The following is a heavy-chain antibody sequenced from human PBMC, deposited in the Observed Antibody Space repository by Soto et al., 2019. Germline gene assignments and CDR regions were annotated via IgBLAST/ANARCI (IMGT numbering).Heavy chain of an antibody. J-gene: IGHJ4*02. Sequence: EVQLVESGGGLVKPGGSLRLSCAASGFTFSSYSMNWVRQAPGKGLEWVSSIRTSSSYIYYADSVKGRFTISRDNAKNSLYLQMKRPRAEDTHEYYSARDIVGETWFDYWGQGTLVTVYS. CDR2: IRTSSSYI. CDR1: GFTFSSYS. D-gene: IGHD1-26*01. V-gene: IGHV3-21*01. CDR3: ARDIVGETWFDY.